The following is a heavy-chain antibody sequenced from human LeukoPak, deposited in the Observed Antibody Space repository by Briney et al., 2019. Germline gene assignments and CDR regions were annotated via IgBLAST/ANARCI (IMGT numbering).Heavy chain of an antibody. CDR2: ISSSSSYI. D-gene: IGHD6-19*01. CDR3: ARDGIGYSSGWYDPYYYYYGMDV. J-gene: IGHJ6*02. Sequence: PGGSLRLSCAASGFTFSSYSMNWVRQAPGKGLEWVSSISSSSSYIYYADSVEGRFTISRDNAKNSLYLQMNSLRAEDTAVYYCARDGIGYSSGWYDPYYYYYGMDVWGQGTTVTVSS. V-gene: IGHV3-21*01. CDR1: GFTFSSYS.